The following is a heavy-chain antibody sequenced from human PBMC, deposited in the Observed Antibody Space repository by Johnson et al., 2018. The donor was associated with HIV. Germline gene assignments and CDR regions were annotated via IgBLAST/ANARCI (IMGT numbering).Heavy chain of an antibody. V-gene: IGHV3-7*01. CDR2: IKQDGSDK. J-gene: IGHJ1*01. CDR1: GFTFSSYW. D-gene: IGHD3-10*02. Sequence: VLLVESGGGLVQPGGSLRLSCAASGFTFSSYWMSWVRQAPGKGLEWVANIKQDGSDKYYVESVKGRFTISRDNAQNSLYLQMHSLRGDDTGHNVRGLLGLRWPMWG. CDR3: GLLGLRWPM.